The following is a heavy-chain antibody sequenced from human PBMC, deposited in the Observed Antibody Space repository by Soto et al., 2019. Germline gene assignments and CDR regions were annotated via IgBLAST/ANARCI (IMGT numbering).Heavy chain of an antibody. J-gene: IGHJ4*02. CDR2: ISSSSSYI. D-gene: IGHD2-2*01. V-gene: IGHV3-21*01. Sequence: EVQPVESGGGLVKPGGSLRLSCAASGFTFSSYSMNWVRQAPGKGLEWVSSISSSSSYIYYADSVKGRFTISRDNAKNSLYLQMNSLRAEDTAVYYCARDLRGPYCSSTSCYRWGQGTLVTVSS. CDR1: GFTFSSYS. CDR3: ARDLRGPYCSSTSCYR.